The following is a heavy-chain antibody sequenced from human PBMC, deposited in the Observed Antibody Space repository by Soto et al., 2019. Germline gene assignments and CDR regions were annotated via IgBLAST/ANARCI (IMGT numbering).Heavy chain of an antibody. D-gene: IGHD3-22*01. Sequence: TLSLTCTVSGASISSSYWSWIRQSPGEGLEWIGYVYYSGSTNYNPSLKSRVTISVDTSKNQFSLKLSSVTAADTAVYYCARGYYDSSGQSNTFDIWGQGTMVTVSS. CDR1: GASISSSY. CDR3: ARGYYDSSGQSNTFDI. J-gene: IGHJ3*02. CDR2: VYYSGST. V-gene: IGHV4-59*01.